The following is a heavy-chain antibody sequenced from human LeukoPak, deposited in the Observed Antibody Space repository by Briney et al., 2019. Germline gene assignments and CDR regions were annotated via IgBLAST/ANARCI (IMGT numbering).Heavy chain of an antibody. CDR3: AKDWGHSSSGGIDY. CDR1: GFTFSTYG. V-gene: IGHV3-23*01. CDR2: ISDTGATT. Sequence: GGSLRLSCAASGFTFSTYGMSWVRLAPGKGLEWVSAISDTGATTFYADSVKGRFTISRDNSKNTLYLQMNSLRAEDTAVYYCAKDWGHSSSGGIDYWGQGTLVTVSS. J-gene: IGHJ4*02. D-gene: IGHD6-6*01.